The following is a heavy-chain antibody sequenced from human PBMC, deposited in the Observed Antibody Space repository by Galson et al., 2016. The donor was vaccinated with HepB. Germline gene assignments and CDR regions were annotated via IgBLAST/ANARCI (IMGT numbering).Heavy chain of an antibody. CDR3: SKDIPTQAARQAFHI. CDR2: ISGDGGST. D-gene: IGHD6-6*01. Sequence: SLRLSCAASGLTFDDSAMHWVRQAPGERPEWVSLISGDGGSTHYADSVRGRFTISRDNSKNSLYLEIHSLRTEDTAFYYCSKDIPTQAARQAFHIWGQGTLVIVSS. J-gene: IGHJ3*02. V-gene: IGHV3-43*02. CDR1: GLTFDDSA.